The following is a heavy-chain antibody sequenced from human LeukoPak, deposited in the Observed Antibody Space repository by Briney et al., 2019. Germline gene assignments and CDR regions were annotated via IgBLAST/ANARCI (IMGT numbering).Heavy chain of an antibody. CDR1: GGSISSSNW. V-gene: IGHV4-4*02. J-gene: IGHJ4*02. Sequence: SGTLSLTCAVSGGSISSSNWWSWVRQPPGKGLEWIGEIYHSGSTNYNPSLKSRVTISVDKSKNQFSLKLSSVTAADTAAYYCAKSGGLGGVDTAMGFDYWGQGTLVTVSS. CDR3: AKSGGLGGVDTAMGFDY. CDR2: IYHSGST. D-gene: IGHD5-18*01.